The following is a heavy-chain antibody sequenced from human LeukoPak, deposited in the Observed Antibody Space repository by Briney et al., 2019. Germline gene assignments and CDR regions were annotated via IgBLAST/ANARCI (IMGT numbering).Heavy chain of an antibody. Sequence: GGSLRLSCAASGFTFSDYYMSWIRQAPGKGLEWVSYISNSGSTIYYADSVKGRFTISRDNAKNSLYLQMNSLRAEDTAVYYCAKDRLTPHYYDSSGHPDYWGQGTLVTVSS. CDR2: ISNSGSTI. D-gene: IGHD3-22*01. J-gene: IGHJ4*02. CDR1: GFTFSDYY. V-gene: IGHV3-11*04. CDR3: AKDRLTPHYYDSSGHPDY.